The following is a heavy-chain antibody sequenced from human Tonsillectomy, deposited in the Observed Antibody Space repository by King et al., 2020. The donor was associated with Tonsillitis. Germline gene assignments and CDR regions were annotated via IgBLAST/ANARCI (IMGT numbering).Heavy chain of an antibody. CDR3: ARDFFYSGQYGMDV. V-gene: IGHV3-30-3*01. CDR1: GFPFNSYA. D-gene: IGHD2-21*01. CDR2: ISYYGSNK. Sequence: QLVESGGGVVQPGRSLRLSCAASGFPFNSYAMHWVRQAPGKGLEWVALISYYGSNKYYADSVKGRFTISRDNSKNTLYLQMNSLRAGDTAVYHCARDFFYSGQYGMDVWGQGTTVTVSS. J-gene: IGHJ6*02.